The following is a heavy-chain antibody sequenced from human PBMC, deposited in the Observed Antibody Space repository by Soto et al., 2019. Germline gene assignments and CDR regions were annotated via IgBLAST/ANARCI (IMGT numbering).Heavy chain of an antibody. D-gene: IGHD1-26*01. CDR3: ARDRHLYSGSYYWFDP. CDR1: GYTFTSYD. V-gene: IGHV1-8*01. J-gene: IGHJ5*02. Sequence: ASVKVSCKASGYTFTSYDINWVRQATGQGLEWMGWMNPNSGNTGYAQKFQGRVTMTRNTSTSTAYMELSSLRSEDTAVYYCARDRHLYSGSYYWFDPWGQGTLVTVSS. CDR2: MNPNSGNT.